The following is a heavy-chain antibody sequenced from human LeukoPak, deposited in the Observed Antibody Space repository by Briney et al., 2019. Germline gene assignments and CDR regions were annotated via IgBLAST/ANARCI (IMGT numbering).Heavy chain of an antibody. J-gene: IGHJ4*02. D-gene: IGHD1-1*01. Sequence: GGSLRLSCAASGFIFSTYWMSWVRLAPGKGLEWVANINQDGSETFYVDSVKGRFTISRDNSKNTLYLQMNSLRAEDTAVYYCAKDAGTPGFDYWGQGTLVTVSS. CDR1: GFIFSTYW. V-gene: IGHV3-7*05. CDR2: INQDGSET. CDR3: AKDAGTPGFDY.